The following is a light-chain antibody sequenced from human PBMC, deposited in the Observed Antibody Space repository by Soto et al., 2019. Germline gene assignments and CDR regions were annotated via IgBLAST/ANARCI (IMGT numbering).Light chain of an antibody. V-gene: IGKV1-5*01. CDR2: DAS. CDR1: QSISSW. CDR3: QQYNSWWT. J-gene: IGKJ1*01. Sequence: DIQMTQSPSTLSASVGDRVTITCRASQSISSWLAWYQQKPGKAPKVLIYDASSLESGVPSRFSGSGSGTEFTLTISSLQPDDFPTYYCQQYNSWWTFGQGTKVEIK.